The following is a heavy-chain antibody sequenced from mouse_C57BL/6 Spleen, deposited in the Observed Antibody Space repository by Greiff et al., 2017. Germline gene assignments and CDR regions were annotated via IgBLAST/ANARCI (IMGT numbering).Heavy chain of an antibody. Sequence: VQLKQSGPGLVKPSQSLSLTCSVTGYSITSGYYWNWIRQFPGNKLEWMGYISYDGSNNYNPSLKNRISITRDTSKNQFFLKLNSVTTEDTATYYCAREDYYGLYAMDYWGQGTSVTVSS. CDR1: GYSITSGYY. CDR3: AREDYYGLYAMDY. J-gene: IGHJ4*01. V-gene: IGHV3-6*01. D-gene: IGHD1-2*01. CDR2: ISYDGSN.